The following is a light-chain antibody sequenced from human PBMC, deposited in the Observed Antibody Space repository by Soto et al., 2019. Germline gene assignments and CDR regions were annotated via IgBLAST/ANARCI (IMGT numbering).Light chain of an antibody. V-gene: IGLV2-18*02. CDR3: TSFTTRKTCI. Sequence: QSALTQPPSVSGSPGHSVTISCTGTSSDIGSYDRVSWYQQPPGTAPRLMIYEVSNRPSGVPARFSGSKSGNTASLTISGLQPEDETDYYCTSFTTRKTCIFGTGNKVTVL. J-gene: IGLJ1*01. CDR1: SSDIGSYDR. CDR2: EVS.